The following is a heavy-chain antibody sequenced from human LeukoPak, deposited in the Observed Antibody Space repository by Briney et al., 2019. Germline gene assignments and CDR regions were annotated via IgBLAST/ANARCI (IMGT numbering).Heavy chain of an antibody. Sequence: SETLSLTCTVSGGSISSYYWSWIRQPPGKGLEWIGYIYYSGSTNYNPSLKSRVTISVDTSKNQFSLKLSSVTAADTAVYYCARDDGVAVFDPWGQEPWSPSPQ. J-gene: IGHJ5*02. D-gene: IGHD2-8*01. CDR3: ARDDGVAVFDP. V-gene: IGHV4-59*01. CDR1: GGSISSYY. CDR2: IYYSGST.